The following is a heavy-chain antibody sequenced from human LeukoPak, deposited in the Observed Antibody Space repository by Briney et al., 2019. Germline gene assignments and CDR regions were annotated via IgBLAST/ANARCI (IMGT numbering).Heavy chain of an antibody. Sequence: GRSLRLSCAASGFTFSSYGMHWVRQAPGKGLEWVAVISYDGSNKYYADSVKGRFTISRDNSKNTLYLQMNSLRAEDTAVYYCAATTVTTWSVNDYWGQGTLVTVSS. D-gene: IGHD4-17*01. CDR2: ISYDGSNK. V-gene: IGHV3-30*03. CDR1: GFTFSSYG. CDR3: AATTVTTWSVNDY. J-gene: IGHJ4*02.